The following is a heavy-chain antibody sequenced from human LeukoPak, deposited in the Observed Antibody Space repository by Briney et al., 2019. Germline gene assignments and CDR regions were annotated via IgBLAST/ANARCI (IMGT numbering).Heavy chain of an antibody. D-gene: IGHD1-26*01. J-gene: IGHJ4*02. CDR1: GFTFSSYS. CDR2: ISSSSSYI. Sequence: GGSLRLSCAASGFTFSSYSMNWVRQAPGKGLEWVSSISSSSSYIYYADSVKGRFTISRDNAKNSLYLQMNSLRAEDTAVYYCARDRVGDWEYFDYWGQGTLVTVSS. V-gene: IGHV3-21*04. CDR3: ARDRVGDWEYFDY.